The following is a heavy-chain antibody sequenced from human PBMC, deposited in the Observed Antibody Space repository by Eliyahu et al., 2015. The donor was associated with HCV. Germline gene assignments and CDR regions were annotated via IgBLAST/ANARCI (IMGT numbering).Heavy chain of an antibody. CDR3: ARGTLTWMDV. CDR2: INPNSGGT. V-gene: IGHV1-2*06. J-gene: IGHJ6*02. D-gene: IGHD1-7*01. CDR1: GYAFTDYY. Sequence: QVQLVQSGAEVKEPGASVKVSCKASGYAFTDYYIHWLRXAPGQGLEWVGRINPNSGGTNYXQTFQDRVTMTRDTSVSTAYMDLSSLRSDDTAVYYCARGTLTWMDVWGHGGPRSPSP.